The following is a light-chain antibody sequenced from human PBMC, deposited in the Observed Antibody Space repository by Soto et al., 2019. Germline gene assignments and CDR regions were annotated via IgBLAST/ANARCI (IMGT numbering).Light chain of an antibody. CDR3: CSYAGSYSLYV. CDR2: DVS. V-gene: IGLV2-11*01. J-gene: IGLJ1*01. CDR1: SSDVGDYNY. Sequence: QSALTQPRSVSGSPGQSVTISCTGTSSDVGDYNYVSWYQQHPGKAPKLMIYDVSKRPSGVPDRFSGSKSGNTASLTISGLQAEDEADYYRCSYAGSYSLYVFGTGTKLTVL.